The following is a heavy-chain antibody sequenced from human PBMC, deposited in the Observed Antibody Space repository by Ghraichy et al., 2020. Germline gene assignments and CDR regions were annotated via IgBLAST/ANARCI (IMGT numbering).Heavy chain of an antibody. D-gene: IGHD1-20*01. Sequence: SETLSLTCTVSGGSISSYFWSWIRQPPGKGLEWIGDLHHSGSTNYNPSLKSRVTISIDTNKNQFSLKLRSVTAADTAVYYCARPGITGTTSPFDYWGQGTLVTVSS. J-gene: IGHJ4*02. CDR3: ARPGITGTTSPFDY. CDR2: LHHSGST. CDR1: GGSISSYF. V-gene: IGHV4-59*08.